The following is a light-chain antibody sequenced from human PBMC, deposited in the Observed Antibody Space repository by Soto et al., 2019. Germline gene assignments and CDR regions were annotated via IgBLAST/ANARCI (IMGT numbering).Light chain of an antibody. V-gene: IGLV2-14*01. CDR2: EVN. Sequence: QSVLTQPASVSGSPGQSITISCTGTSSDVGGYNFVSWYQQHPGKAPKLMIYEVNNRPSGVSNRFSGSKSGNTASLTISGLQAEDEADYYCGSWDSSLSAYVFATGTQLTVL. CDR1: SSDVGGYNF. J-gene: IGLJ1*01. CDR3: GSWDSSLSAYV.